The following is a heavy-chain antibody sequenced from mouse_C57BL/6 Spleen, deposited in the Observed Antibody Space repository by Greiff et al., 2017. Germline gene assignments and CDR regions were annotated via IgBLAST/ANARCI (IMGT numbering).Heavy chain of an antibody. CDR2: IYPGDGDT. CDR3: ARAGYDDY. Sequence: QVKLKESGAELVKPGASVKISCKASGYAFSSYWMYWVKQRPGTGLEWIGQIYPGDGDTNYNGKFKGKATLTADKSYSTAYMQLSSLTAEDSAFEFCARAGYDDYWGQGTTLTVSS. J-gene: IGHJ2*01. V-gene: IGHV1-80*01. CDR1: GYAFSSYW. D-gene: IGHD2-2*01.